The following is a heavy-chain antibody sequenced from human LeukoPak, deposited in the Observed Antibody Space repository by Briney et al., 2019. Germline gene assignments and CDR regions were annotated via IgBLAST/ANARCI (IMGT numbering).Heavy chain of an antibody. J-gene: IGHJ3*02. Sequence: SVKVSCKASGGTFSSYAISWVRQAPGQGLEWMGGIIPIFGTANYAQKFQGRVTITADESTSTAYMELSSLGSEDTAVYYCARGPTYYYDSSGYPAGAFDIWGQGTMVTVSS. CDR3: ARGPTYYYDSSGYPAGAFDI. V-gene: IGHV1-69*13. CDR2: IIPIFGTA. D-gene: IGHD3-22*01. CDR1: GGTFSSYA.